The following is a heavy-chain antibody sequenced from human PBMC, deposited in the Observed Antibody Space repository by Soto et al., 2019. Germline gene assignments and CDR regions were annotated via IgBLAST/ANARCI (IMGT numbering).Heavy chain of an antibody. CDR2: IKQDGSEK. CDR1: RFTFSSYW. CDR3: ARTTVTTXDYYYYMDV. D-gene: IGHD4-17*01. V-gene: IGHV3-7*01. Sequence: EVQLVESGGGLVQPGGSLRLSCTASRFTFSSYWMSWVRQAPGKGLEWVANIKQDGSEKYYVDSVKGRFTISRDNAKNSLYLQMNSLRAEDTAVYYCARTTVTTXDYYYYMDVWGKGTTVPVSS. J-gene: IGHJ6*03.